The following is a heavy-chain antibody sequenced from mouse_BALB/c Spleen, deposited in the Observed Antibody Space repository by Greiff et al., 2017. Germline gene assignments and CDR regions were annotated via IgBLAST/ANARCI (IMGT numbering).Heavy chain of an antibody. CDR3: AREEGNYDY. V-gene: IGHV5-6-3*01. J-gene: IGHJ2*01. D-gene: IGHD2-1*01. CDR2: INSNGGST. Sequence: EVQGVESGGGLVQPGGSLKLSCAASGFTFSSYGMSWVRQTPDKRLELVATINSNGGSTYYPDSVKGRFTISRDNAKNTLYLQMSSLKSEDTAMYYCAREEGNYDYWGQGTTLTVSS. CDR1: GFTFSSYG.